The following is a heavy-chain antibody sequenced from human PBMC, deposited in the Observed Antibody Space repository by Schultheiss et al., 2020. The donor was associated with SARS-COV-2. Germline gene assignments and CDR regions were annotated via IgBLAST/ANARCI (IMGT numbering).Heavy chain of an antibody. Sequence: SCAASGFTFSSYEMNWVRQAPGKGLEWVSYISSSGSTIYYADSVKGRFTISRDNAKNSLYLQMNSLRAEDTAVYYCARDTYYYDSSGYYPDAFDIWGQGTMVTVSS. CDR2: ISSSGSTI. CDR1: GFTFSSYE. V-gene: IGHV3-48*03. D-gene: IGHD3-22*01. J-gene: IGHJ3*02. CDR3: ARDTYYYDSSGYYPDAFDI.